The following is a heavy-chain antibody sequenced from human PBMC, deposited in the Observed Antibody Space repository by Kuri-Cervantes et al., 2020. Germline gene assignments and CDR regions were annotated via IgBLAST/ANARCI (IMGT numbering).Heavy chain of an antibody. V-gene: IGHV3-30-3*01. CDR3: ARDQRYSSSWYSYYYYYGMDV. CDR1: GFTFSSYD. CDR2: ISYDGSNK. D-gene: IGHD6-13*01. Sequence: GESLKISCAASGFTFSSYDMHWVRQAPGKGLEWVAVISYDGSNKYYADPVKGRFTISRDNSKNTLYLQMNSLRAEDTAVYYCARDQRYSSSWYSYYYYYGMDVWGQGTTVTVSS. J-gene: IGHJ6*02.